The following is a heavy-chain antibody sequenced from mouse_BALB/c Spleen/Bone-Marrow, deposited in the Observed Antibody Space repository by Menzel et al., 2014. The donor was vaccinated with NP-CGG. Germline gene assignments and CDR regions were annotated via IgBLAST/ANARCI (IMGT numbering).Heavy chain of an antibody. D-gene: IGHD2-10*02. Sequence: EVLLVESGGGLVQPGDSLRLSCATSGFTFSDFYMEWVRQPPGKRLEWIAASRNKAKHYTTEYSATVKGRFIVSRDTSQSILYLQMDALRAEDTAIYYCARDVLYGKYFVYWGQGTLVTVSA. V-gene: IGHV7-1*02. CDR3: ARDVLYGKYFVY. CDR2: SRNKAKHYTT. CDR1: GFTFSDFY. J-gene: IGHJ3*01.